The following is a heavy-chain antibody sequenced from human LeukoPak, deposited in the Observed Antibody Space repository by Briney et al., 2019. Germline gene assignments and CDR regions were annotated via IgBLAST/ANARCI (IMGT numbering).Heavy chain of an antibody. J-gene: IGHJ4*02. Sequence: PGGSLRLSCAASGFTFSSYSMNWVRQAPGKGLEWVSSISSSSSYIYHADSVKGRFTISRDNAKNSLYLQMNSLRAEDTAVYYCARGRERYYYDSSGYSEDYWGQGTLVTVSS. V-gene: IGHV3-21*01. CDR2: ISSSSSYI. CDR3: ARGRERYYYDSSGYSEDY. CDR1: GFTFSSYS. D-gene: IGHD3-22*01.